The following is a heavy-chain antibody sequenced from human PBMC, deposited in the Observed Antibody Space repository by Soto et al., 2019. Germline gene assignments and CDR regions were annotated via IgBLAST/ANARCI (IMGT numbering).Heavy chain of an antibody. CDR1: GYSFTSYW. J-gene: IGHJ4*02. CDR2: IYPGDSDT. CDR3: ARGSGDLDY. Sequence: PGESLKISCKGSGYSFTSYWIGWVRQMPGKGLEWMGIIYPGDSDTRYSPSFQGQVTISVDTPKNQFPLKLSSVTAADTAVYYCARGSGDLDYWGQGTLVTVSS. V-gene: IGHV5-51*01.